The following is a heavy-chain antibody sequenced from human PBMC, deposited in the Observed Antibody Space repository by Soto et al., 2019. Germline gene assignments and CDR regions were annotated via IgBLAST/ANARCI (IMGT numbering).Heavy chain of an antibody. CDR3: VRGGGGGLFDP. J-gene: IGHJ5*02. D-gene: IGHD2-15*01. CDR1: GFAFRHNY. Sequence: GGSLRLSCTVSGFAFRHNYLTWIRQAPGKGLEWLSYISTSGSPAYYADSVKGRFTISRDNAKRSLYLQMMSLTAEDTAIYYCVRGGGGGLFDPWGQGTMVTVSS. CDR2: ISTSGSPA. V-gene: IGHV3-11*04.